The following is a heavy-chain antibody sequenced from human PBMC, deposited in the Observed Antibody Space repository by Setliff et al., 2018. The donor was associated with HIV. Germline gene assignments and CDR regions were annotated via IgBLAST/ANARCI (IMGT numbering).Heavy chain of an antibody. D-gene: IGHD6-25*01. Sequence: SETLSLTCTVSGAPLSSYYLNWIRQPPGKGLEWIGYIFYSGTTNYNPSLKSRVTMSVDTSKNQFSLKLSSVTAADTAVYYCASGHSGSFDYWGQGTLVTVSS. CDR3: ASGHSGSFDY. CDR2: IFYSGTT. V-gene: IGHV4-59*08. CDR1: GAPLSSYY. J-gene: IGHJ4*02.